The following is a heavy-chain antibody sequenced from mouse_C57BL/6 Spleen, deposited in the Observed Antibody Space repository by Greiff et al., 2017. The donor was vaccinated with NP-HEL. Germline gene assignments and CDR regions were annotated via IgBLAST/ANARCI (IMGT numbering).Heavy chain of an antibody. Sequence: EVQLQESGPGLVKPSQSLSLTCTVTGYSITSGYGWDWIRQFPGNKLEWMGYISYSGSTNYNPSLKSRISITRDTSKNQFFLQLNSVTTEDTATSYCARTARIKYWGQGTTLTVSS. D-gene: IGHD1-2*01. CDR2: ISYSGST. CDR1: GYSITSGYG. J-gene: IGHJ2*01. CDR3: ARTARIKY. V-gene: IGHV3-1*02.